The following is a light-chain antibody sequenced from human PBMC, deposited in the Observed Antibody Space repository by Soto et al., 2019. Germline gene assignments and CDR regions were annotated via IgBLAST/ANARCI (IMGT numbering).Light chain of an antibody. J-gene: IGKJ1*01. V-gene: IGKV1-5*01. CDR2: DVS. Sequence: DIQMTQSPSTLSASVGDRVTITCRASQSISSWLAWYQQKPGKAPKLLIYDVSSLESGVPSRFSGRGYGPEFTLTISSLQPDDFESYYCQQYNTYSWTFGQGTKV. CDR3: QQYNTYSWT. CDR1: QSISSW.